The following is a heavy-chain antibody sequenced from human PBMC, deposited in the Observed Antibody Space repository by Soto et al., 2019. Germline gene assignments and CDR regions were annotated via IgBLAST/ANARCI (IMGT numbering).Heavy chain of an antibody. CDR3: SREFSGNYYYNYDIDV. Sequence: WTVSGDSVTYXTYYWSWSGQSLGKSLEWIGFTNYTENTNYNTYLRSRVHISLKTSKNKSSLTLRYVNAADTARYSCSREFSGNYYYNYDIDVWGQGTAGTVSS. CDR1: GDSVTYXTYY. J-gene: IGHJ6*02. CDR2: TNYTENT. V-gene: IGHV4-61*01.